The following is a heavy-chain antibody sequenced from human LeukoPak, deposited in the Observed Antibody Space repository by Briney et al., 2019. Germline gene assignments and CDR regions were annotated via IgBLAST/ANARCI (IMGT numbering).Heavy chain of an antibody. Sequence: GASVKVSCKASGGTFSSYSISWVRQAPGQGLEWMGGIIPIFGTANYAQKFQGRVTITTDESTSTAYMELSSLRSEDTAVYYCAREREGLGYCSRTSCYTNWFDPWGQGTLVSV. CDR3: AREREGLGYCSRTSCYTNWFDP. CDR1: GGTFSSYS. V-gene: IGHV1-69*05. J-gene: IGHJ5*02. D-gene: IGHD2-2*02. CDR2: IIPIFGTA.